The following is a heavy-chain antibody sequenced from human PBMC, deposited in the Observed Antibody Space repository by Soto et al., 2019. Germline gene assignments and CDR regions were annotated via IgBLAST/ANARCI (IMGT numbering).Heavy chain of an antibody. CDR3: ARHSAARLYYYYGMDV. D-gene: IGHD6-6*01. Sequence: SETLSLTCTVSGGSISSSSYYWGWIRQPPGKGLEWIGSIYYSGSTYYNPSLKSRVTISVDTSKNQFSLKLSSVTAADTAVYYCARHSAARLYYYYGMDVWGQGTTVT. V-gene: IGHV4-39*01. CDR1: GGSISSSSYY. J-gene: IGHJ6*02. CDR2: IYYSGST.